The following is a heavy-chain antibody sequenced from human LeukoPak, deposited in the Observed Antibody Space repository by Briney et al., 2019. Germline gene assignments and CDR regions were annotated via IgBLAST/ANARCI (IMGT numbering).Heavy chain of an antibody. CDR1: GFTFSSYS. Sequence: PGGSLRLSCAASGFTFSSYSMSWVRQAPGKGLEWVSYISSSSRAFYYADSVKGRFTISRDNAKNSLYLQMNSLRDEDTAVSYCVARVLSSDYWGQGTLVTVSS. V-gene: IGHV3-48*02. CDR3: VARVLSSDY. D-gene: IGHD5-12*01. J-gene: IGHJ4*02. CDR2: ISSSSRAF.